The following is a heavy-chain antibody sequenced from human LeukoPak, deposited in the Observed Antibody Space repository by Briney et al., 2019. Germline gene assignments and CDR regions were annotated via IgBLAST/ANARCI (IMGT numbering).Heavy chain of an antibody. Sequence: GGSLRLSCAASGFTFSSYEMNWVRQAPGKGLEWVSYISSSGTTTFYADSVKGRFTISRDNAKNSLYLQMNSLRAEDTAVYYCARDEVGATTEFGYWGQGTLVTVSS. CDR2: ISSSGTTT. J-gene: IGHJ4*02. D-gene: IGHD1-26*01. CDR3: ARDEVGATTEFGY. V-gene: IGHV3-48*03. CDR1: GFTFSSYE.